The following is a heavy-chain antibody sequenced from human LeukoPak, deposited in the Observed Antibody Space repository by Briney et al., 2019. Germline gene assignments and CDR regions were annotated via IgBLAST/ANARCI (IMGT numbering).Heavy chain of an antibody. D-gene: IGHD2-2*01. CDR1: GGSTSSYY. CDR3: ARSDRYTYCSSTSCYQDDNAFDI. Sequence: SETLSLTCTVSGGSTSSYYWSWIRQPPGKGLEWIGYIYYSGSTNYNPSLKSRVTISVDTSKNQFSLKLSSVTAADTAVYYCARSDRYTYCSSTSCYQDDNAFDIWGQGTMVTVSS. J-gene: IGHJ3*02. V-gene: IGHV4-59*01. CDR2: IYYSGST.